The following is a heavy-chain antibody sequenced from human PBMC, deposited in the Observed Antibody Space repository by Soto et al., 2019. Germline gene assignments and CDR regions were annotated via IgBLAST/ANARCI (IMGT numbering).Heavy chain of an antibody. D-gene: IGHD6-6*01. CDR1: GYTFTSYG. CDR3: ARDMRGYSSSTDKPYYYGMDV. V-gene: IGHV1-18*01. CDR2: ISAYNGNT. J-gene: IGHJ6*01. Sequence: GXSVKVSCKASGYTFTSYGISWVRQSPGQGVEWMGWISAYNGNTNYAQKLQGRVTMTTDTSTSTAYMELRSLRSDDTAVYYCARDMRGYSSSTDKPYYYGMDVWGQGTTVTVSS.